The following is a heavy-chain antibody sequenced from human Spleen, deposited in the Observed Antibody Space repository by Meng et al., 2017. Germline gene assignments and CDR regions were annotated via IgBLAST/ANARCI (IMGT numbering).Heavy chain of an antibody. CDR2: INHSGST. CDR3: ARFGYQTYDSRGYSAY. J-gene: IGHJ4*02. CDR1: GGSFSDYY. D-gene: IGHD3-22*01. Sequence: SETLSLTCVVSGGSFSDYYWSWIRQPPGKGLEWIGEINHSGSTNYNPSLKSRVTISVDTSKNQFSLKLSSVTAADTAVYYCARFGYQTYDSRGYSAYWGQGTLVTVSS. V-gene: IGHV4-34*01.